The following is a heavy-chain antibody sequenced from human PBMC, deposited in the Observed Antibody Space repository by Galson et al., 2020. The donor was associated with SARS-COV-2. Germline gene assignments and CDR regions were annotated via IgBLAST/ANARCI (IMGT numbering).Heavy chain of an antibody. CDR1: GFTFSSYW. D-gene: IGHD3-22*01. CDR2: INSDGSST. CDR3: ARDLYDSSGYYFESWFDP. Sequence: TGGSLRLSCAASGFTFSSYWMHWVRQAPGKGLVWVSRINSDGSSTSYADSVKGRFTISRDNAKNTLYLQMNSLRAEDTAVYYCARDLYDSSGYYFESWFDPWGQGTLVTVSS. J-gene: IGHJ5*02. V-gene: IGHV3-74*01.